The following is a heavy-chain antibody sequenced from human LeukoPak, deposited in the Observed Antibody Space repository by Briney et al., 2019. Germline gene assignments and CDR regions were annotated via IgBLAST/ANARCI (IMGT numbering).Heavy chain of an antibody. CDR1: GYSFTSYW. Sequence: GESLKIACKGSGYSFTSYWISWVRQMPGKGLEWMGRIDPSDSYTNYSPSFQGHVTISADKSISTAYLQWSSLKASDTAMYYCARPSSGWYVLDYWGQGTLVTVSS. CDR2: IDPSDSYT. V-gene: IGHV5-10-1*01. CDR3: ARPSSGWYVLDY. J-gene: IGHJ4*02. D-gene: IGHD6-19*01.